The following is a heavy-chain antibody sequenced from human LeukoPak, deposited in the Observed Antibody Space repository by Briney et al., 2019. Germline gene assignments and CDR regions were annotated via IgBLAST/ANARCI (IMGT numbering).Heavy chain of an antibody. CDR1: GFTFSSYA. CDR3: AKGGSSSWYSPFGY. Sequence: GGSLRLSCAASGFTFSSYAMSWVRQAPGKGLEWVSAISGSGGSTYYADSVKGRFTISRDNSKNTLYLQMNSLRAEDAAVYYCAKGGSSSWYSPFGYWGQGTLVTVSS. CDR2: ISGSGGST. J-gene: IGHJ4*02. D-gene: IGHD6-13*01. V-gene: IGHV3-23*01.